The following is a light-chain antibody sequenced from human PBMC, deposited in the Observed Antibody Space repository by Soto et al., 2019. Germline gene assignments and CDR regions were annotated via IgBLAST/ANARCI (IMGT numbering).Light chain of an antibody. Sequence: DIQMTQSPSSLSASIGDRVTITCRASQTVNTYLHWYQQKPGKAPKLLIYAASNLQSGVPSRFSGSGSGTNFTPSLNSLQPEDFATYYCQQASSNPWTFGQGSKVDIK. CDR1: QTVNTY. J-gene: IGKJ1*01. CDR2: AAS. CDR3: QQASSNPWT. V-gene: IGKV1-39*01.